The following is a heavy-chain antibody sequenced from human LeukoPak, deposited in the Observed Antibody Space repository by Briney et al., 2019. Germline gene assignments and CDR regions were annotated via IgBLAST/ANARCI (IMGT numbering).Heavy chain of an antibody. Sequence: GESLRLSCAASGFTFSDYSMNWVRQAPGKGLEWVSSISSSSSYIYYADSVKGRFTISRDNAKNSLYLQMNSLRAEDTAVYYCARDHYGDYTFDYWGQGTLVTVSS. J-gene: IGHJ4*02. D-gene: IGHD4-17*01. CDR2: ISSSSSYI. CDR3: ARDHYGDYTFDY. V-gene: IGHV3-21*01. CDR1: GFTFSDYS.